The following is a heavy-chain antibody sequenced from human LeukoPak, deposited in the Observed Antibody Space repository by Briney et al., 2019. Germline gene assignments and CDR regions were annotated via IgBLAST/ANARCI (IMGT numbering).Heavy chain of an antibody. J-gene: IGHJ4*02. CDR2: IWYDGSNK. V-gene: IGHV3-33*01. CDR3: ARPATGYCSSAGCHWDS. D-gene: IGHD2-2*01. Sequence: GRSLRLSCAASGFTFSSYGMHWVRQAPGKGLEWVAVIWYDGSNKYYADSVKGRFTISRDNSKNTLYLQMNSLGAQDTAVYYCARPATGYCSSAGCHWDSWGQGTLVTVSS. CDR1: GFTFSSYG.